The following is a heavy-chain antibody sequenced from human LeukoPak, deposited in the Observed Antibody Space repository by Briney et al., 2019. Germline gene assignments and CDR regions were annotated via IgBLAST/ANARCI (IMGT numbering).Heavy chain of an antibody. CDR1: ALTFSIYA. D-gene: IGHD3-22*01. Sequence: PGGSLRLSCAAAALTFSIYAMNWVRHAPGKGLEWVSAASGSGGSTYYADSVKGRFTISTDNSKNTPYLQMNRLRAEDTAVYYCAKDRGYFDAFDIWGQGTMVTVCS. CDR3: AKDRGYFDAFDI. CDR2: ASGSGGST. V-gene: IGHV3-23*01. J-gene: IGHJ3*02.